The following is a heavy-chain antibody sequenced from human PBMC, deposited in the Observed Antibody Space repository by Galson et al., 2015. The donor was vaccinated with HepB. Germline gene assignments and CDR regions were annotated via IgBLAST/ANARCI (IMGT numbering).Heavy chain of an antibody. J-gene: IGHJ5*02. CDR1: GFMFGSYH. D-gene: IGHD3-3*01. CDR3: ASDFLELSDP. V-gene: IGHV3-48*01. Sequence: SLRLSCAASGFMFGSYHMNWGRQAPGKGLDWVSYISSSGHTIYYADSVKGRFTISRDNARNSVYLQMNSLGAEDTAVYYCASDFLELSDPWGQGTLVTVSS. CDR2: ISSSGHTI.